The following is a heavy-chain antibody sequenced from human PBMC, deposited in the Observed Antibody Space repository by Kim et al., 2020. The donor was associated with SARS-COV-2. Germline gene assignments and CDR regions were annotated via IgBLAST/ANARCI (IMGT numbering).Heavy chain of an antibody. CDR1: GGSISSYY. CDR2: IYYSGST. V-gene: IGHV4-59*01. CDR3: ARERGMATITYDAFDI. J-gene: IGHJ3*02. Sequence: SETLSLTCTVSGGSISSYYWSWIRQPPGKGLEWIGYIYYSGSTNYNPSLKSRVTISVDTSKNQFSLKLSSVTAADTAVYYCARERGMATITYDAFDIWGQGTMVTVSS. D-gene: IGHD5-12*01.